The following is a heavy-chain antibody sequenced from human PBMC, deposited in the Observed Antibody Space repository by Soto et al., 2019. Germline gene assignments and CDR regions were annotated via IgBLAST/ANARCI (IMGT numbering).Heavy chain of an antibody. D-gene: IGHD3-9*01. J-gene: IGHJ4*02. CDR1: GYTFTDYY. V-gene: IGHV1-2*02. CDR3: ARGLYDLLQGCHY. Sequence: QVQLVQSGADVKKPGASVKVSCKASGYTFTDYYIHWVRQAPGQGLEWMGWIKPNSGGTNYAQRFHCRVTLTRDTSISTAYMELSRLRYDDTAVYYCARGLYDLLQGCHYWGPGALVTVSS. CDR2: IKPNSGGT.